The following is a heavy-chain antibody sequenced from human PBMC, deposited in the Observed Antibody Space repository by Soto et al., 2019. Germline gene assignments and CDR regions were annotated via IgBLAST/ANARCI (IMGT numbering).Heavy chain of an antibody. CDR3: SRVAGAAADSFHY. V-gene: IGHV4-30-2*01. CDR1: GGSISSGGYS. J-gene: IGHJ4*02. CDR2: IYHSGST. D-gene: IGHD6-13*01. Sequence: SETLSITCAVSGGSISSGGYSWSWIRQPPGKGLEWIGYIYHSGSTYYNPSLKSRVTISVDRSKNQFSLKLSSVTAADTAVYYCSRVAGAAADSFHYWGPRTLVTVS.